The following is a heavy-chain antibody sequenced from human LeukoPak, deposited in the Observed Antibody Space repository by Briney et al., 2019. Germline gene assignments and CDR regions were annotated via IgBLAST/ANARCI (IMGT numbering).Heavy chain of an antibody. J-gene: IGHJ4*02. V-gene: IGHV4-39*01. CDR1: GGSISSGSHY. Sequence: SETLSLTCTVSGGSISSGSHYWGWIRQPPGKGLEWIGSIYSSGRTYYSPSLKSRVTISVDTSKNQFSLKLSSVTAADTAVYYCASTVTTFGYWGQGTLVTVSS. CDR3: ASTVTTFGY. CDR2: IYSSGRT. D-gene: IGHD4-17*01.